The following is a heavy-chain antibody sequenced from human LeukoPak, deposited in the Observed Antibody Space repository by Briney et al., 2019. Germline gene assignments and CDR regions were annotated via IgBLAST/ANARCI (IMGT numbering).Heavy chain of an antibody. J-gene: IGHJ4*02. D-gene: IGHD3-22*01. V-gene: IGHV1-18*01. CDR3: ARDLAYDSSGPIDY. CDR2: ISAYNGNT. Sequence: ASVKVSCKASGYTFTSYGISCVRQAPGQGLEWMGWISAYNGNTNYAQKLQGRVTMTTDTSTSTAYMELRSLRSDDTAVYYCARDLAYDSSGPIDYWGQGTLVTVSS. CDR1: GYTFTSYG.